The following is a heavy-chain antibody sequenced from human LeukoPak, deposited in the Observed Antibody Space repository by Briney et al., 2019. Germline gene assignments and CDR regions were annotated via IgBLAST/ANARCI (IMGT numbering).Heavy chain of an antibody. Sequence: PGGSLRLSCAASGFTFRDYYMSWVRQAPGKGLEWVANIKQDGSEKYYVDSVKGRFTISRDNAKNSLYLQMNSLRAEDTAVYYCARDRQWLGIFDYWGQGTLVTVSS. CDR1: GFTFRDYY. CDR2: IKQDGSEK. J-gene: IGHJ4*02. D-gene: IGHD6-19*01. V-gene: IGHV3-7*01. CDR3: ARDRQWLGIFDY.